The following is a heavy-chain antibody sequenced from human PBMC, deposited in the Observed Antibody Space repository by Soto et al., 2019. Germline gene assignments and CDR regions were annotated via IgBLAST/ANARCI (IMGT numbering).Heavy chain of an antibody. V-gene: IGHV3-23*01. CDR2: ISGSGGST. CDR1: GFTFNDYA. J-gene: IGHJ4*02. Sequence: EVRLLQSGGGLVPRGGSLKLSCTTSGFTFNDYAMNWVRQAPGQGLEWLSTISGSGGSTQYADSVKGRFTISRDNSKNAVFPQMTSLRVDDTAVYYCAKPSLAAAALGSFDYWGQGSLVTVSS. D-gene: IGHD6-13*01. CDR3: AKPSLAAAALGSFDY.